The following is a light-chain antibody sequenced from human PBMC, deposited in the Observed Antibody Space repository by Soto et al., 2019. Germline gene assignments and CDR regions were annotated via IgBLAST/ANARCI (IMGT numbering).Light chain of an antibody. CDR3: QQYDKWPPT. CDR1: QYMTRTY. J-gene: IGKJ1*01. V-gene: IGKV3-20*01. CDR2: AAS. Sequence: EIVLTQSPCTLSLSPGERATLSCRASQYMTRTYIAWYQQKPGQAPRLLIYAASNRATGIPDKFSGSGSGTEFTLTISSLQSEDFAVYYCQQYDKWPPTFGQRTKV.